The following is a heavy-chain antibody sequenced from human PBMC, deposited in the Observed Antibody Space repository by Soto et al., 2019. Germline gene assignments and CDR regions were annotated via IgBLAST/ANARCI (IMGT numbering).Heavy chain of an antibody. V-gene: IGHV1-69*04. CDR1: VGTFSSYP. J-gene: IGHJ4*02. CDR3: ARGVCPSAGGSCRPLDY. Sequence: PVNVSCKAAVGTFSSYPISLVRQAPGQGLEWMGRIIPILGIANYAQKFQGRVTITADRSTSTAYMELSSLRSEDTAVYYCARGVCPSAGGSCRPLDYWGQGTLVTVSS. D-gene: IGHD2-15*01. CDR2: IIPILGIA.